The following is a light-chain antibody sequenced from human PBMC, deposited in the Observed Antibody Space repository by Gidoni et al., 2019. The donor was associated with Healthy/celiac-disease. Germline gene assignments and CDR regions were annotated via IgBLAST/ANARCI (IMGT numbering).Light chain of an antibody. V-gene: IGKV3-11*01. Sequence: EIVFTPSPATLSLSPGERATLSSRASQRVSSYLAWYQQKPGQAPSLLIYDASNRATGIPARCSGSGSGTDVTLTISSLEPEDFAVYYCQQRSNWPFGPGTKVDIK. CDR2: DAS. CDR3: QQRSNWP. CDR1: QRVSSY. J-gene: IGKJ3*01.